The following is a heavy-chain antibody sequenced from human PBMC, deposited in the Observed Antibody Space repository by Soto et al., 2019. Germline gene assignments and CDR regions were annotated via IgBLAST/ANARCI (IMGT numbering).Heavy chain of an antibody. J-gene: IGHJ3*02. Sequence: EVQLLESGGGLVQPGGSLRLSCAASGFTFSNYAMSWVRQAPGKGLEWVSVISGSGSSTYYADSVKGRFSISRDHSKNRLYLRMSRLRAEDAAVYDCARCSPSWAFDIWGQWTMVTVSS. CDR2: ISGSGSST. CDR1: GFTFSNYA. V-gene: IGHV3-23*01. CDR3: ARCSPSWAFDI. D-gene: IGHD2-15*01.